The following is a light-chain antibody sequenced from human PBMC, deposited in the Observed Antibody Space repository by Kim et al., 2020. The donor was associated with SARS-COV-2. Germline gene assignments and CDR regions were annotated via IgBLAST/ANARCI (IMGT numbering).Light chain of an antibody. CDR1: QGIDDD. CDR3: LQHDAFPLT. V-gene: IGKV5-2*01. CDR2: TST. J-gene: IGKJ2*01. Sequence: SATPGDTVNIACKASQGIDDDVNWYQQKPGEAPTCLIQTSTTLVQGVPRRFSRSGFGTDLTLTISNLQSEDAAYYFCLQHDAFPLTFGLGTKLEI.